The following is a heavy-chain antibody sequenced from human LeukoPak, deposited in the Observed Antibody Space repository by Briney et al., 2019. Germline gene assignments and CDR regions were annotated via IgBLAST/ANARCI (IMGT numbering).Heavy chain of an antibody. Sequence: GGSLRLSCAASGFTFSNYAMHWVRQAPGKGLEWVAVISSDGSNKYYADSVKGRFTISRDNSKNTLYLQMNSLRAEDTAVSYCARSYYYYGSGSHYDYWGQGTLVTVSS. CDR2: ISSDGSNK. CDR3: ARSYYYYGSGSHYDY. CDR1: GFTFSNYA. V-gene: IGHV3-30-3*01. D-gene: IGHD3-10*01. J-gene: IGHJ4*02.